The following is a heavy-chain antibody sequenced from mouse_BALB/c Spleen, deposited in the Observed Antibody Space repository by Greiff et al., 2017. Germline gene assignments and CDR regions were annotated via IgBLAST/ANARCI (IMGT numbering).Heavy chain of an antibody. Sequence: VQLKQSGPELVKPGASVKMSCKASGYTFTSYVMHWVKQKPGQGLEWIGYINPYNDGTKYNEKFKGKATLTSDKSSSTAYMELSSLTSEDSAVYYCAGPYGKDYFDYWGQGTTLTVSS. CDR2: INPYNDGT. V-gene: IGHV1-14*01. CDR3: AGPYGKDYFDY. D-gene: IGHD2-1*01. CDR1: GYTFTSYV. J-gene: IGHJ2*01.